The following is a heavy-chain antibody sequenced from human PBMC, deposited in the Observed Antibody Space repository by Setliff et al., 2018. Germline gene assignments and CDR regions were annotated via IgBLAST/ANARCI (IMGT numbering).Heavy chain of an antibody. J-gene: IGHJ4*02. CDR3: AKPQVELRWGFES. CDR1: GFTFSTYA. Sequence: PGGSLRLSCAASGFTFSTYAMSWVRQAPGKGLEWVSTIYSGDRNTFYTDSMKGRFTIFRDGSKNTLFLHMTSLRAEDTAVYYCAKPQVELRWGFESWGQGTPVTVSS. V-gene: IGHV3-23*03. D-gene: IGHD1-7*01. CDR2: IYSGDRNT.